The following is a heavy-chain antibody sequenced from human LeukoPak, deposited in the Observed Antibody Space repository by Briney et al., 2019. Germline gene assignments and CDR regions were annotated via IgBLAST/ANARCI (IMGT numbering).Heavy chain of an antibody. CDR1: GYSISSGYY. J-gene: IGHJ4*02. CDR2: IYHSGST. CDR3: ARQWIAAFDY. V-gene: IGHV4-38-2*01. Sequence: SETLSLTCAVSGYSISSGYYWGWIRRPPGKGLEWIGSIYHSGSTYYNPSLKSRVTISVDTSKNQFSLKLSSVTAADTAVYYCARQWIAAFDYWGQGTLVTVSS. D-gene: IGHD2-21*01.